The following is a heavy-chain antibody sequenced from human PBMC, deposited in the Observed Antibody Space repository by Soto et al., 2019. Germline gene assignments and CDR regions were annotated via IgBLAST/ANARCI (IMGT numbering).Heavy chain of an antibody. Sequence: ASVKVTWKVSGYTIAEIDMNWVRQAPGKGLEWMGGFDPEDGETIYAQKFQGRVTMTEDTSTDTAYMELSSLRSEDTAVYYCAEASTSEICMLVRGQATTITVS. J-gene: IGHJ6*02. V-gene: IGHV1-24*01. CDR3: AEASTSEICMLV. CDR1: GYTIAEID. CDR2: FDPEDGET.